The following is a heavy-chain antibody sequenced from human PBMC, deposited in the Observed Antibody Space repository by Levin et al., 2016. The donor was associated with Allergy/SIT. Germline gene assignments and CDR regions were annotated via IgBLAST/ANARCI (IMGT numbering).Heavy chain of an antibody. CDR1: GYTFTSYY. J-gene: IGHJ6*02. Sequence: ASVKVSCKASGYTFTSYYMHWVRQAPGQGLEWMGIINPSGGSTSYAQKFQGRVTMTRDTSTSTVYMELSSLRSEDTAVYYCARDRAGSSGYFDGMDVWGQGTTVTVSS. CDR2: INPSGGST. V-gene: IGHV1-46*01. D-gene: IGHD3-22*01. CDR3: ARDRAGSSGYFDGMDV.